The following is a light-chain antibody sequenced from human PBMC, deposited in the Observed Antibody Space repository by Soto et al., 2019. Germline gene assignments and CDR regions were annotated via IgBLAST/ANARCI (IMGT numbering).Light chain of an antibody. CDR1: QSVSSK. V-gene: IGKV3-15*01. CDR2: GAS. J-gene: IGKJ5*01. Sequence: EIVLTQSPGTLSLSPGERATLSCRASQSVSSKLAWYQQKPGQAPRLLIYGASTRATGIPARFSGSGSGTEFTLTISSPQSEDFAVYYCQQYNTWPPITFGQGTRLEIK. CDR3: QQYNTWPPIT.